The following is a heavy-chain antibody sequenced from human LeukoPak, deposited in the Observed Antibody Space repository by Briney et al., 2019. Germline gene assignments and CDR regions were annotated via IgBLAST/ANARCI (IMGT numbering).Heavy chain of an antibody. D-gene: IGHD1-26*01. V-gene: IGHV4-4*07. CDR3: ARDESGNFPNWFDP. CDR2: ISGSGST. CDR1: GDPMSSFY. J-gene: IGHJ5*02. Sequence: SETLSLTCSVSGDPMSSFYWNWIRQPAGKGLGWIGRISGSGSTNYNPSLKSRVTMSIDTSNNQFSLRLRSVTAADTAVYYCARDESGNFPNWFDPWGQGTLVTVSS.